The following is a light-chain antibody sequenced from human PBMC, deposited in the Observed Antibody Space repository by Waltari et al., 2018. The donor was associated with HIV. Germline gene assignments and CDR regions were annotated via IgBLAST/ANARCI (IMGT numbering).Light chain of an antibody. Sequence: AIQLTQSPSSLSASVGDRVTITCRARQGITSALAWYQHKPGQAPKRLIYAASNWESGVPSRFSGIGAGTDFTLTCSSLQPEVFATYYGQQFKNYLRLTFGGGTKVEIK. J-gene: IGKJ4*01. V-gene: IGKV1D-13*01. CDR2: AAS. CDR1: QGITSA. CDR3: QQFKNYLRLT.